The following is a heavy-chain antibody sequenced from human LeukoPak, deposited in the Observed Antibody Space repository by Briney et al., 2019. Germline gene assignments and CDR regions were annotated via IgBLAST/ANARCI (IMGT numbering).Heavy chain of an antibody. CDR3: AKGDGYGDFED. CDR2: YRGSSGST. Sequence: HSGGSLRLSCETSGFSFSSYDVNWVRQAPGKGLEWVSVYRGSSGSTYYADSVKGRLTISTDDSKNMLYLHMRSLRAEDTAIYYCAKGDGYGDFEDWGQGTPVTVSS. J-gene: IGHJ4*02. V-gene: IGHV3-23*01. D-gene: IGHD3-10*01. CDR1: GFSFSSYD.